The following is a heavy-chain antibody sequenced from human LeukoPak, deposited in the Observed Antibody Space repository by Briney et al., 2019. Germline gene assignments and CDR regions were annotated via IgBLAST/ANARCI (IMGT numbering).Heavy chain of an antibody. Sequence: GGSLRLSCAASGFTFSSYSMNWVRQAPGKGLEWVSSLSSSSYMYYADSVKGRFTISRDNAKNSLYLQMNSLRAEDTAVYYCARDSRLVGTDFDYWGQGTLVTVSS. J-gene: IGHJ4*02. CDR2: LSSSSYM. CDR1: GFTFSSYS. D-gene: IGHD1-26*01. CDR3: ARDSRLVGTDFDY. V-gene: IGHV3-21*01.